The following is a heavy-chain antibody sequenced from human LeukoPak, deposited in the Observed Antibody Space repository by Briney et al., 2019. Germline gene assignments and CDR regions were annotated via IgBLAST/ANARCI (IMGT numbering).Heavy chain of an antibody. CDR1: GGSISSYY. Sequence: SETLSLTCTVSGGSISSYYWSSIRQPPAKVLEWNEYIYYSGSTNYNHSLKSRVTISVATSKNQFSLKLSSVTAADTAVYYCAGKQQLVHWFDPWGQGTLVTVSS. D-gene: IGHD6-13*01. CDR2: IYYSGST. V-gene: IGHV4-59*01. J-gene: IGHJ5*02. CDR3: AGKQQLVHWFDP.